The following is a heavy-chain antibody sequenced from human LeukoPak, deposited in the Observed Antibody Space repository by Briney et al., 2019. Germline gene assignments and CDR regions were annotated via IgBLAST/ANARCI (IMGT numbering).Heavy chain of an antibody. Sequence: GGSLRLSCAASGFIVSTNYMSWVRQAPGKGLEWVSVIYSGGSTFYADSVKGRFTISRDNAKNSLYLQMNSLRAEDTAVYYCGVVPAADNWFDPWGQGTLVTVSS. CDR3: GVVPAADNWFDP. V-gene: IGHV3-53*01. CDR1: GFIVSTNY. J-gene: IGHJ5*02. CDR2: IYSGGST. D-gene: IGHD2-2*01.